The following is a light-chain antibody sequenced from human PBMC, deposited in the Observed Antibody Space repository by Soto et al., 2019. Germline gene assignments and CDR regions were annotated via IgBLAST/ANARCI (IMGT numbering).Light chain of an antibody. V-gene: IGKV1-5*01. CDR2: DVS. J-gene: IGKJ1*01. CDR1: QSINNL. Sequence: DVQMTQSPSTLSASVGDRVTITCRASQSINNLLAWYQQKPGKAPKFLIYDVSTLESGVPSRFSGSGSGTEFTLTISSLQPDDFATYYCQQYNSYSPAFGQGTKVDI. CDR3: QQYNSYSPA.